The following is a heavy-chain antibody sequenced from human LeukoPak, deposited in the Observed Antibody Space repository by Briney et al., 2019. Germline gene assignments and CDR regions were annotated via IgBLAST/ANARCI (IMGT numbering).Heavy chain of an antibody. V-gene: IGHV4-4*07. CDR2: NYGSGIT. Sequence: SETLSLTCTVSGGSIISNYWSWIRQSAGPGLEWIGCNYGSGITDYNPSRNTRVTMSLHTSRKQFSLRLTSVTAADTAVHYCARLKFFDSTGYSPGYYMDVWGKGTTVSVFS. D-gene: IGHD3-22*01. CDR1: GGSIISNY. CDR3: ARLKFFDSTGYSPGYYMDV. J-gene: IGHJ6*03.